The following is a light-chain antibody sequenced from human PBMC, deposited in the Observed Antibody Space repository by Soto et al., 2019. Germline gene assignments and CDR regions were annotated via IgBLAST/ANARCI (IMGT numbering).Light chain of an antibody. CDR2: KAS. V-gene: IGKV1-5*03. J-gene: IGKJ1*01. CDR3: QQYNSYWT. Sequence: SQGISSWLTWYQQKPVKAPKLLIYKASSVESGVPSRFSCSGSGTECTLTISSLQPDDFATYYGQQYNSYWTFGPGTNVDIK. CDR1: QGISSW.